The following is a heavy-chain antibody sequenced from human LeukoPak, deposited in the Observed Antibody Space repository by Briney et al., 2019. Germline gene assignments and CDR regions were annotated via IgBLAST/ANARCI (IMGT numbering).Heavy chain of an antibody. D-gene: IGHD2-2*01. CDR1: GFTFSNYG. Sequence: PGRSLRLSCAASGFTFSNYGMYWVRQAPGKGLEWVAFISYDGSNKYYADSVKGRFTISRDNSKNTLCLQMNSLRAEDTAVYYCARDGPTAVVPAAIDYWGQGTLVTVSS. CDR3: ARDGPTAVVPAAIDY. CDR2: ISYDGSNK. V-gene: IGHV3-30*03. J-gene: IGHJ4*02.